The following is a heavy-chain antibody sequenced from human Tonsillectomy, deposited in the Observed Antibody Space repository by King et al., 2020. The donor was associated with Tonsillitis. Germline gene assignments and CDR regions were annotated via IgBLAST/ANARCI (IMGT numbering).Heavy chain of an antibody. V-gene: IGHV3-53*01. CDR2: IDNDGDP. CDR1: GFSVNSNY. D-gene: IGHD3-3*01. Sequence: VQLVESGGGLIQPGGSLRLSCAASGFSVNSNYMSWVRQAPGKGLEWVSVIDNDGDPYYADSAKGRFSISRDNAKNTVFLQMNSLRPEDTAIYYCATYEICGVSPGYWGQGTLAT. J-gene: IGHJ4*02. CDR3: ATYEICGVSPGY.